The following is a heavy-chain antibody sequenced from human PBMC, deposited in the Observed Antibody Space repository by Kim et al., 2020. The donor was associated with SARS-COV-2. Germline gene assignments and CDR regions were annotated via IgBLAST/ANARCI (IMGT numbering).Heavy chain of an antibody. J-gene: IGHJ4*02. Sequence: SVKGRFTISRDNAKNSLYLQMNSLRAEDTAVYYCARQTYYYDSSGYYYAYWGQGTLVTVSS. CDR3: ARQTYYYDSSGYYYAY. V-gene: IGHV3-21*01. D-gene: IGHD3-22*01.